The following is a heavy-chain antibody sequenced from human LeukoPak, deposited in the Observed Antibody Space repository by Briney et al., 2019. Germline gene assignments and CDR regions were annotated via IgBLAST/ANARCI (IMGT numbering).Heavy chain of an antibody. CDR1: GGTFSSYA. CDR3: AGSSSGWYGVDY. V-gene: IGHV1-69*04. CDR2: IIPILGIA. D-gene: IGHD6-19*01. J-gene: IGHJ4*02. Sequence: SVTVSCKASGGTFSSYAISWVRQAPGQGLEWMGRIIPILGIANYAQKFQGRVTITADKSTSTAYMELSSLRSEDTAVYYCAGSSSGWYGVDYWGQGTLVTVSS.